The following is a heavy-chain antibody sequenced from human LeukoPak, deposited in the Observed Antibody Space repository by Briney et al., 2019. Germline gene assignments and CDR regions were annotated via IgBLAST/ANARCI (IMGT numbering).Heavy chain of an antibody. CDR2: ISGSGGST. CDR3: AKDPVYYYGSGSYEISGNWFDP. V-gene: IGHV3-23*01. J-gene: IGHJ5*02. Sequence: GGSLRLSCAASGFTFSSYAMSWVRQAPGKGLEWVSAISGSGGSTYYADSVKGRFTISRDNSKNTLYLQMNSLRAEDTAVYYCAKDPVYYYGSGSYEISGNWFDPWGQGTLVTVSS. CDR1: GFTFSSYA. D-gene: IGHD3-10*01.